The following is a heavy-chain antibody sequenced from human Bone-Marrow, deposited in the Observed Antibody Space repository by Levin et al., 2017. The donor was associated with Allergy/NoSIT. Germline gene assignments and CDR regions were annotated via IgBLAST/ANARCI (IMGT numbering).Heavy chain of an antibody. D-gene: IGHD2-21*02. CDR3: VRGTGGTAIFDY. J-gene: IGHJ4*02. V-gene: IGHV3-30*03. CDR1: GFSFSTSG. CDR2: ISKDGSKK. Sequence: RSGGSLRLSCVASGFSFSTSGIHWVRQPPGKGLEWVAGISKDGSKKFYGDSVKGRFTISRDNSENTVYLQMNSLSAEDTAVYYCVRGTGGTAIFDYWGQGVLVTVSS.